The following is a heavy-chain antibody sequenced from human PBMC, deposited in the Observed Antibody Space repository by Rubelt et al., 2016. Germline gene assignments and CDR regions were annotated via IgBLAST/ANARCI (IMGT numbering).Heavy chain of an antibody. V-gene: IGHV4-34*01. CDR3: ARVSYDYVWGSYRFFDY. J-gene: IGHJ4*02. Sequence: QVQLQQWGAGLLKPSETLSLTCAVYGGSFSGYYWSWIRQPPGKGLEWIGEINHSGSTNYNPSFTRRVNISVDTSKNQFSLKLSSVTAADTAVYYCARVSYDYVWGSYRFFDYWGQGSLVTVSS. D-gene: IGHD3-16*02. CDR1: GGSFSGYY. CDR2: INHSGST.